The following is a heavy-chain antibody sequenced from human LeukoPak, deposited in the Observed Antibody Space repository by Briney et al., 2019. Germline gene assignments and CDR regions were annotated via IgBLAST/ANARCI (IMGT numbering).Heavy chain of an antibody. V-gene: IGHV4-34*01. CDR2: INHSGST. J-gene: IGHJ6*03. CDR3: AKLEARQSCYYSNYRDV. Sequence: PSETLSLTCAVYGGSFSGYYWSWIRQPPGKGLEWIGEINHSGSTSYNPSLKSRVTISVDTSKNQFSLKVSSVTAADTAVYYCAKLEARQSCYYSNYRDVWRKGPTVTVAS. D-gene: IGHD1-7*01. CDR1: GGSFSGYY.